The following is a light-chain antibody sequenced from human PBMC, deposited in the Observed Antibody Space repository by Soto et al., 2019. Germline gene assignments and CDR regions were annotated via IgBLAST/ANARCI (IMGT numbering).Light chain of an antibody. CDR1: QSISSW. CDR3: QQYNSYSA. Sequence: DIQMTQSPSTLSESVGDRVTITCRASQSISSWLAWYQQKPGKAHKLLIYDASSLESGVPSRFSGSGSGTEFTLTISSLQPDDFATYYCQQYNSYSAFGQGTKLEIK. J-gene: IGKJ2*01. V-gene: IGKV1-5*01. CDR2: DAS.